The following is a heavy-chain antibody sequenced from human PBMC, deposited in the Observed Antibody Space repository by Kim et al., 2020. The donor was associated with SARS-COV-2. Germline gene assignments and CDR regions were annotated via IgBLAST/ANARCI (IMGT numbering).Heavy chain of an antibody. Sequence: ASVKVSCKASGYTFTSYGISWVRQAPGQGLEWMGWISAYNGNTNYAQKLQGRVTMTTDTSTSTAYMELRSLRSDDTAVYYCASLTNRGYYYYYGMDVWGQGTTVTVSS. CDR1: GYTFTSYG. CDR3: ASLTNRGYYYYYGMDV. D-gene: IGHD3-10*01. V-gene: IGHV1-18*01. J-gene: IGHJ6*02. CDR2: ISAYNGNT.